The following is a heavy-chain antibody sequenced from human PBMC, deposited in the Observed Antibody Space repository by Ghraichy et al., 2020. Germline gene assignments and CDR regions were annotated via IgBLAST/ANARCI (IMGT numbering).Heavy chain of an antibody. CDR2: ISPSGGST. J-gene: IGHJ6*02. Sequence: ASVKVSCKASGYTFTSYYIHWVRQAPGQGLEWMGIISPSGGSTSYAQKFQGRVTMTRDTSTSTVYMELSSLRSEDTAVYYCARDSSRTAYYYYYGMDVWGQGTTVTVSS. CDR3: ARDSSRTAYYYYYGMDV. D-gene: IGHD2-2*01. CDR1: GYTFTSYY. V-gene: IGHV1-46*01.